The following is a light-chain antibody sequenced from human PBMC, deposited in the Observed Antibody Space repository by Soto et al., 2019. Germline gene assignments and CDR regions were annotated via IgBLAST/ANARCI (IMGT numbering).Light chain of an antibody. J-gene: IGKJ1*01. Sequence: EVVMTQSPATLSVYPGERVTLSCRASQSVRSNLAWYQRKPGQAPRLLIYDASTRATGIPATFSGSGSGTEFTLTISSLQSEDFALYYCQQYNNWPWTFGQGTKVEVK. CDR3: QQYNNWPWT. CDR2: DAS. V-gene: IGKV3-15*01. CDR1: QSVRSN.